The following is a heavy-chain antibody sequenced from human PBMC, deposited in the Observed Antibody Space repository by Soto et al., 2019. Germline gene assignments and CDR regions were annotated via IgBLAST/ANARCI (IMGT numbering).Heavy chain of an antibody. CDR2: IYYSGST. J-gene: IGHJ3*02. Sequence: SETLSLTCTVSGGSISSSSYYWGWIRQPPGKGLEWIGSIYYSGSTYYNPSLKSRVTISVDTSKNQFSLKLSSVTAADTAVYYCARRITMDAFDIWGQGTMVTVSS. CDR1: GGSISSSSYY. V-gene: IGHV4-39*01. D-gene: IGHD3-10*01. CDR3: ARRITMDAFDI.